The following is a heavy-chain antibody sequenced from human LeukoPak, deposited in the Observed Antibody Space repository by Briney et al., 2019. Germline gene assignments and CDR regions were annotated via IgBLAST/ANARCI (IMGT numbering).Heavy chain of an antibody. Sequence: SETLALTRTVSGGSISSYYWSWIRQPPGKGLEWIGYIYYSGSTNYNPSLKSRVTISVDTSKNQFSLKLSSVTAADTAVYYCARDVYGDYEDGAHAFDIWGQGTMITVSS. V-gene: IGHV4-59*01. CDR2: IYYSGST. J-gene: IGHJ3*02. D-gene: IGHD4-17*01. CDR3: ARDVYGDYEDGAHAFDI. CDR1: GGSISSYY.